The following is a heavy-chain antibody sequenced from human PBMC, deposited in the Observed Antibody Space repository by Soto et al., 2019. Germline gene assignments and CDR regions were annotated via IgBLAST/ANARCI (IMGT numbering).Heavy chain of an antibody. CDR2: ISSSSSYI. V-gene: IGHV3-21*01. CDR3: ARDGPSIAARPNAFVI. CDR1: GFTFSSYS. Sequence: GGSLRLSCAASGFTFSSYSMNWVRQAPGKGLEWVSSISSSSSYIYYADSVKGRFTISRDNAKNSLYLQMNSLRAENTAVYYCARDGPSIAARPNAFVIWGQGTMVTVSS. J-gene: IGHJ3*02. D-gene: IGHD6-6*01.